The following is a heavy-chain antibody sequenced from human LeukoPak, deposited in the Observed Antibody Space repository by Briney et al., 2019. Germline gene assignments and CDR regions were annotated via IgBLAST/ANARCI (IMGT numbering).Heavy chain of an antibody. V-gene: IGHV4-61*02. Sequence: SETLSLTCTVSGDSISNSNYYWGWIRQPPGKGLEWIGRIYTSGSTNYNPSLKSRVTISVDTSKNQFSLKLSSVTAADTAVYYCVRCNRWFGGNWFDPWGQGTLVTVSS. J-gene: IGHJ5*02. D-gene: IGHD3-10*01. CDR2: IYTSGST. CDR3: VRCNRWFGGNWFDP. CDR1: GDSISNSNYY.